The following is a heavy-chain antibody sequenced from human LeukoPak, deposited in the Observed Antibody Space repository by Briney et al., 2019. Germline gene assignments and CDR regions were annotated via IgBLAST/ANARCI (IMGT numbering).Heavy chain of an antibody. CDR3: ARDDNWNDKPFDH. CDR1: GFTFSTYA. Sequence: PGGSLRLSCVASGFTFSTYAMTWVRQAPGKGLEWVSSIIHYADSVKGRFTISRDNANNSLYLQMSSLRAEDTALYYCARDDNWNDKPFDHWGQGALVTVSS. CDR2: II. D-gene: IGHD1-20*01. J-gene: IGHJ4*02. V-gene: IGHV3-21*01.